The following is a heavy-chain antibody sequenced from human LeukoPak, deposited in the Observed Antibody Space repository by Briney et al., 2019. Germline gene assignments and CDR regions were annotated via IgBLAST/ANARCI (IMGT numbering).Heavy chain of an antibody. Sequence: SETLSLTCTVSGGSISSYYWNWIRQPAGKGLEWIGRIYSSGSTDYNPSLKSRVTMSVDTSKNQFSLKLTSVTAADTAVYYCARSMVRGVMAPYYFDYWGQGTLVTVSS. CDR2: IYSSGST. CDR1: GGSISSYY. V-gene: IGHV4-4*07. D-gene: IGHD3-10*01. J-gene: IGHJ4*02. CDR3: ARSMVRGVMAPYYFDY.